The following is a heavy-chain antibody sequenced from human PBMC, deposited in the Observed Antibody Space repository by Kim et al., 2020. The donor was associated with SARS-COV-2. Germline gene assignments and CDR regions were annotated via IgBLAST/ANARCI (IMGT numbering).Heavy chain of an antibody. D-gene: IGHD3-10*01. V-gene: IGHV3-74*01. Sequence: ADSWKARFTITRDNAKKMLYRQLNSRRAEDTAGYYCARVRSGIIPFDYWGQGTLVTVSS. CDR3: ARVRSGIIPFDY. J-gene: IGHJ4*02.